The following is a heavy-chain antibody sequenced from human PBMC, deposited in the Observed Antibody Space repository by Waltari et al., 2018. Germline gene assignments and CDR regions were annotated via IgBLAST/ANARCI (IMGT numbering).Heavy chain of an antibody. V-gene: IGHV1-69*04. Sequence: QVQLVQSGAEVKKPGSSVKVSCKASGGRFVNYAVSWVRQAPGQGLEWMGRFVPAFGRANYAERFQGRVTITMDTSTNTAYMELSSLRSEDTALYYCARVMTTHWHYDLWGRGTLVTVSS. CDR2: FVPAFGRA. J-gene: IGHJ2*01. D-gene: IGHD1-1*01. CDR1: GGRFVNYA. CDR3: ARVMTTHWHYDL.